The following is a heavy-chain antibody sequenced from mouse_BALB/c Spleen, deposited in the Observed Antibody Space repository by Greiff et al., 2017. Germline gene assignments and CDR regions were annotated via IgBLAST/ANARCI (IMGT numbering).Heavy chain of an antibody. V-gene: IGHV1-87*01. J-gene: IGHJ3*02. CDR1: GYTFTSYW. CDR3: ARGDGY. Sequence: QVHVKQSGAELARPGASVKLSCKASGYTFTSYWMQWVKQRPGQGLEWIGAIYPGDGDTRYTQKFKGKATLTADKSSSTAYMQLSSLASEDSAVYYCARGDGYWGQGTLVTVSA. CDR2: IYPGDGDT.